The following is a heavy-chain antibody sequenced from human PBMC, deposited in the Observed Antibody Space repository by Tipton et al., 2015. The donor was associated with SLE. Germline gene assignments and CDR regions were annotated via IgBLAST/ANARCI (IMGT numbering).Heavy chain of an antibody. V-gene: IGHV1-18*01. D-gene: IGHD5-12*01. J-gene: IGHJ4*02. CDR3: ARDESGFKDFFDY. CDR2: IGADNGNT. CDR1: GYTLTNYG. Sequence: QLVQSGSELKNPGASVKISCRASGYTLTNYGFNWVRQAPGQGLEWMGWIGADNGNTNYALKFQGRVTMTRDKTTSTAYMELRSLRSDDTAIYYCARDESGFKDFFDYWGQGTLVTVSS.